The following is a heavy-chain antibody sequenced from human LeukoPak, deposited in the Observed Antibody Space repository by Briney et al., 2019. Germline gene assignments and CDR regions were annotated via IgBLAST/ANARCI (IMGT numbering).Heavy chain of an antibody. V-gene: IGHV4-4*07. J-gene: IGHJ4*02. D-gene: IGHD2-2*01. CDR1: GGSISSYY. CDR3: AREDCSSTSGTYDY. Sequence: SETLSLTCTVSGGSISSYYWSWIRQPAGKGLEWIGRIYTSGSTNYNPSLKRRVTISVDKSKNQFSLKLSSVTAADTAVYYCAREDCSSTSGTYDYWGQGTLVTVSS. CDR2: IYTSGST.